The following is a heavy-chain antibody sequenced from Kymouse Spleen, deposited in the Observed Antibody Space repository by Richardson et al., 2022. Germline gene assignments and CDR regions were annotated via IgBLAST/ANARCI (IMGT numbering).Heavy chain of an antibody. Sequence: QVQLVQSGAEVKKPGASVKVSCKASGYTFTGYYMHWVRQAPGQGLEWMGWINPNSGGTNYAQKFQGWVTMTRDTSISTAYMELSRLRSDDTAVYYCARGIAVAGAYYYYGMDVWGQGTTVTVSS. V-gene: IGHV1-2*04. CDR1: GYTFTGYY. D-gene: IGHD6-19*01. J-gene: IGHJ6*02. CDR3: ARGIAVAGAYYYYGMDV. CDR2: INPNSGGT.